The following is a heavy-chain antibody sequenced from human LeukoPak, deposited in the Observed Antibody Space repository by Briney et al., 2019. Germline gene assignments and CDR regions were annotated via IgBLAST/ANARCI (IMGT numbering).Heavy chain of an antibody. CDR2: ISAYNGNT. Sequence: GASAKVSCKASGYTFTSYGISWVRQAPGQGLEWMGWISAYNGNTNYAQKLQGRVTMTTDTSTSTAYMELRSLRSDDTAVYYCARGARGYSYGYGCDYWGQGTLVTVSS. CDR1: GYTFTSYG. V-gene: IGHV1-18*01. J-gene: IGHJ4*02. CDR3: ARGARGYSYGYGCDY. D-gene: IGHD5-18*01.